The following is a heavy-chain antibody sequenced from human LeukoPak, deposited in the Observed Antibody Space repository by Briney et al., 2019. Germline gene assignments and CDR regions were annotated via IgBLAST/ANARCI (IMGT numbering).Heavy chain of an antibody. Sequence: GGSLRLSCATSGFTFSNTFLNWVRQAPGKGLQYVSSIDTVDYTYYADSVKGRFTISRDNAKNTLYLQMNSLRAEDTAVYYCARVRWGGLYYFDYWGQGTLVTVSS. CDR3: ARVRWGGLYYFDY. D-gene: IGHD3-16*01. V-gene: IGHV3-69-1*01. CDR1: GFTFSNTF. J-gene: IGHJ4*02. CDR2: IDTVDYT.